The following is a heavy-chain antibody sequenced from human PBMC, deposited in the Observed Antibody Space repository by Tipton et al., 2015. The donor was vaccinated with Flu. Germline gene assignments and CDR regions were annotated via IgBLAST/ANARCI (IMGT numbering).Heavy chain of an antibody. D-gene: IGHD3-10*01. CDR3: ARGAGDIWFREFFWFDP. J-gene: IGHJ5*02. Sequence: GSLRLSCAVSGGSISSSNWWSWVRQPPGKGLEWIGEIYHSGSTNYNPSLKSRVTISVDKSKNQFSLKLSSVTAADTAVYYCARGAGDIWFREFFWFDPWGQGTLVTVSS. CDR1: GGSISSSNW. CDR2: IYHSGST. V-gene: IGHV4-4*02.